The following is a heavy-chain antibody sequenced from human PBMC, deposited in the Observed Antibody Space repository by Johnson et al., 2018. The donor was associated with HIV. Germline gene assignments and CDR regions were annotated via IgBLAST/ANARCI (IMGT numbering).Heavy chain of an antibody. V-gene: IGHV3-30-3*01. CDR1: GFTFSSYA. D-gene: IGHD4-17*01. CDR3: ARAMTTVSTWAFDI. J-gene: IGHJ3*02. Sequence: QVQLVESGGGLVQPGGSLRLSCAASGFTFSSYAMHWVRQAPGKGLEWVAVISYDGSNKYYADSVKGRFTISRYNSKNKLYLQMNSLRAEDTAGYYCARAMTTVSTWAFDIWGQGTMVTVSS. CDR2: ISYDGSNK.